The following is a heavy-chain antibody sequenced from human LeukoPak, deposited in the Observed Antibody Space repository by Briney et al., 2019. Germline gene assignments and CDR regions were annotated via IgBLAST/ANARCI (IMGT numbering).Heavy chain of an antibody. J-gene: IGHJ3*02. CDR2: IYHSGST. D-gene: IGHD3-3*01. Sequence: PSETLSLTCTVSGYSISSGYYWGWIRQPPGKGLEWIGSIYHSGSTYYNPSLKSRVTISVDTSKNQFSLKLSSVTAADTAVYYCARTVTIFGVDDAFDIWGQGQWSPSLQ. V-gene: IGHV4-38-2*02. CDR3: ARTVTIFGVDDAFDI. CDR1: GYSISSGYY.